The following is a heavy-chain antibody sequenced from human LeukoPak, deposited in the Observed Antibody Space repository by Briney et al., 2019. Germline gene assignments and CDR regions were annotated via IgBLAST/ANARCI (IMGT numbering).Heavy chain of an antibody. Sequence: GGSLRLSCTASGFTFSNFAMHWVRQAPGKGLEWVTFIRYDGSNKYYADSVKGRFTISRDNSKNTLYLQMNSLRTEDTALYYCAKDLVQFGVLPSAFHIWGQGTMVTLSS. CDR3: AKDLVQFGVLPSAFHI. CDR2: IRYDGSNK. J-gene: IGHJ3*02. CDR1: GFTFSNFA. D-gene: IGHD3-16*01. V-gene: IGHV3-30*02.